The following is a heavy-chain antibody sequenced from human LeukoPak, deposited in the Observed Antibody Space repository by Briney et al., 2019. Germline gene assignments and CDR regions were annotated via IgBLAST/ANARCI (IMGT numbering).Heavy chain of an antibody. Sequence: GGSLRLSCTASGFTFSSYAMSWVRQAPGKGLEWVSAISDSGGSTYYADSVKGRFTISRDNSKNTLYLQMNSLRAEDTAVYYCAKGHSKLAPNNWFDPWGQGTLVTVSS. J-gene: IGHJ5*02. CDR2: ISDSGGST. D-gene: IGHD4-11*01. V-gene: IGHV3-23*01. CDR3: AKGHSKLAPNNWFDP. CDR1: GFTFSSYA.